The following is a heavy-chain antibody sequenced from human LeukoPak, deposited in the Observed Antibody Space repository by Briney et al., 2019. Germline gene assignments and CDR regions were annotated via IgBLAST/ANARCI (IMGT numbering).Heavy chain of an antibody. Sequence: PGGSLRLSCAASGFTFSSYAMSWVRQAPGKGLEWVSAISGSGGSTYYADSVKGRFTISRDNSKNTLYLQMNSLRAEDTAVYYCAKVDYYGSGSYYYYYGMDVWGQGTTVTVSS. D-gene: IGHD3-10*01. CDR1: GFTFSSYA. CDR2: ISGSGGST. CDR3: AKVDYYGSGSYYYYYGMDV. V-gene: IGHV3-23*01. J-gene: IGHJ6*02.